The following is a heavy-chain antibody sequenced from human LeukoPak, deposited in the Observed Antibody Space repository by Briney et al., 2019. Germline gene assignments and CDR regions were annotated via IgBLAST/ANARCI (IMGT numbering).Heavy chain of an antibody. CDR3: ARGRSSGSRTFDY. Sequence: GGSLRLSCAASGFTFSSYAMHWVRQAPGKGLEYVSAISSNGGSTYYANSVKGRFTISRDNSKNTLYLQMGSLRAEDMAVYYCARGRSSGSRTFDYWGQGTLVTVSS. CDR2: ISSNGGST. CDR1: GFTFSSYA. J-gene: IGHJ4*02. D-gene: IGHD3-22*01. V-gene: IGHV3-64*01.